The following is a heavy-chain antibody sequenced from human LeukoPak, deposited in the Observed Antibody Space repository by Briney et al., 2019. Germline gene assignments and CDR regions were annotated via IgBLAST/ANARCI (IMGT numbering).Heavy chain of an antibody. CDR3: TRVDYFDIIGYEDALDI. CDR2: IFYSGST. D-gene: IGHD3-22*01. Sequence: SETLSLTCSVSGASISLYTWSWIRQAPGKGLEWIGYIFYSGSTNYSPSLMSRVTMSVDTSKNHFSLRLSSVTAADTAIYYCTRVDYFDIIGYEDALDIWGQGTMVAVSS. CDR1: GASISLYT. V-gene: IGHV4-59*01. J-gene: IGHJ3*02.